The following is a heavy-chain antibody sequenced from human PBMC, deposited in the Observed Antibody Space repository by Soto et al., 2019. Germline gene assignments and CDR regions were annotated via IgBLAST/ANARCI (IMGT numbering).Heavy chain of an antibody. Sequence: XSVKVSCKPSGYPLTGYYIHWVRQAPGQGLEWMGWINPNSGATNYALKFQGRVTMTRDTSISAAYMELNSLTSDDTAVYYCARSRLTDYSIDYWGQGTLVTAPQ. V-gene: IGHV1-2*02. J-gene: IGHJ4*02. CDR2: INPNSGAT. CDR1: GYPLTGYY. D-gene: IGHD4-4*01. CDR3: ARSRLTDYSIDY.